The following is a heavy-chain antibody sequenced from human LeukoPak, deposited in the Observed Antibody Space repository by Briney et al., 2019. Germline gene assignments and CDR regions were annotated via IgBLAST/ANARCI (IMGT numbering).Heavy chain of an antibody. CDR3: AKDVTWYYGSGSLDY. Sequence: GGSLRLSCAASGFTFSSYWMSWVRQAPGKGLEWVSGISGSGGATYYADSVKGRFTISRDNSKNTLYLQMNSLRAEDTAVYYCAKDVTWYYGSGSLDYWGQGTLVTVSS. CDR1: GFTFSSYW. D-gene: IGHD3-10*01. CDR2: ISGSGGAT. J-gene: IGHJ4*02. V-gene: IGHV3-23*01.